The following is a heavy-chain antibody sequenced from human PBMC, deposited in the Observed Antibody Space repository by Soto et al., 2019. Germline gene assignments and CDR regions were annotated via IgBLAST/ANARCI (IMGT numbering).Heavy chain of an antibody. V-gene: IGHV6-1*01. CDR3: ARDRKQSYCGGDCYDYYYYGMDV. Sequence: PSQTLSLPCAISGDSVSSNSAAWNWIRQSPSRGLEWLGRIYYRSKWYNDYAVSVKSRITINPDTSKNQFSLQLNSVTPEDTAVYYCARDRKQSYCGGDCYDYYYYGMDVWGQGTTVTVS. CDR2: IYYRSKWYN. J-gene: IGHJ6*02. D-gene: IGHD2-21*02. CDR1: GDSVSSNSAA.